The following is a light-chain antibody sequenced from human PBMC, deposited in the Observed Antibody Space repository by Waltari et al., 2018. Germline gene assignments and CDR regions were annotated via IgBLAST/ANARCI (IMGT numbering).Light chain of an antibody. CDR2: EVS. CDR1: SSDVGSYNL. V-gene: IGLV2-23*02. CDR3: CSYAGSSTFV. Sequence: QSALTQPASVSGSPGQSITISCTGTSSDVGSYNLVSWYQQHPGKAPKLMIYEVSKRPSGVSNRCSGSKSGNTASRTISGLQAEDEADYYCCSYAGSSTFVFGGGTKLTVL. J-gene: IGLJ2*01.